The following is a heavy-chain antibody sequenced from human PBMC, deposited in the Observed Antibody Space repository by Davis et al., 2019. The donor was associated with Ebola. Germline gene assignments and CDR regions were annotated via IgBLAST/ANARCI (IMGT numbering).Heavy chain of an antibody. CDR1: GYTFTSYG. CDR3: AREGITMVRGVITAYYYGMDV. CDR2: ISAYNGNT. V-gene: IGHV1-18*01. D-gene: IGHD3-10*01. Sequence: ASVKVSCKASGYTFTSYGISWVRQAPGQGLEWMGWISAYNGNTNYAQKLQGRVTMTTDTSTSTAYMELRSLRSDDTAVYYCAREGITMVRGVITAYYYGMDVWGQGTTVTVSS. J-gene: IGHJ6*02.